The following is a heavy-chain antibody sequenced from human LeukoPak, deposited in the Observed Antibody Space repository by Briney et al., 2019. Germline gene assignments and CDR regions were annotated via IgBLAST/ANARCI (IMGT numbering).Heavy chain of an antibody. CDR1: GYTFSVYY. D-gene: IGHD4-17*01. CDR2: TNPNSGAT. Sequence: ASVKVSCKTSGYTFSVYYMHWVRQAPGQGLEWMGWTNPNSGATNYAQKFQGRVTMTRDTSISTAYMDLSRLRSDDTAIYYCARPHGDYYNWFDPWGQGTLVTVSS. V-gene: IGHV1-2*02. J-gene: IGHJ5*02. CDR3: ARPHGDYYNWFDP.